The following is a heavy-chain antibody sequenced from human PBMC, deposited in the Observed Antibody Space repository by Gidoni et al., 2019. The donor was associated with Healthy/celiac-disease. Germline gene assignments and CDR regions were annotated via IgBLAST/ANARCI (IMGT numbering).Heavy chain of an antibody. Sequence: EVQLVESGGGLVQPGGSLRLSCAASGFTFSSYAMSWVRQAPGKGLEWVSAISGSGGSTYYADSVKGRFTISRDNSKNTLYLQMNSLRAEDTAVYYCAKKGGDYYDSSPPAFDIWGQGTMVTVSS. CDR2: ISGSGGST. CDR3: AKKGGDYYDSSPPAFDI. CDR1: GFTFSSYA. V-gene: IGHV3-23*04. D-gene: IGHD3-22*01. J-gene: IGHJ3*02.